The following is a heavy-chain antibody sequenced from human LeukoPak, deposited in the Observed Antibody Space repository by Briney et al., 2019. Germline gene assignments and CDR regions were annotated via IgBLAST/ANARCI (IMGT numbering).Heavy chain of an antibody. V-gene: IGHV3-23*01. Sequence: GGSLRLSCAASGFTFSSQGMTWVRQAPGKGLEWVSTISGSGGSTYYADSVKGRFTISRDNSKNTLYLQMNSLRAEDTAVYYCAKRWELRGEFDYWGQGTLVTVSS. CDR1: GFTFSSQG. CDR3: AKRWELRGEFDY. CDR2: ISGSGGST. D-gene: IGHD1-26*01. J-gene: IGHJ4*02.